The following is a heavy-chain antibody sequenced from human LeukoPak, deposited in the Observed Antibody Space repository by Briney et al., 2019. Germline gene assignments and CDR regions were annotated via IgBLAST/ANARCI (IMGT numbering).Heavy chain of an antibody. J-gene: IGHJ4*02. CDR1: GYTFTSYY. D-gene: IGHD3-22*01. V-gene: IGHV1-46*01. Sequence: ASVKVSCKASGYTFTSYYMHWVRQAPGQGLEWMAIINPSGGSTSYAQKFQGRVTMTRDTSTSTVYMELSSLRSEDTAVYYCARDTHYYDSSGSERNFDYWGQGTLVTVSS. CDR2: INPSGGST. CDR3: ARDTHYYDSSGSERNFDY.